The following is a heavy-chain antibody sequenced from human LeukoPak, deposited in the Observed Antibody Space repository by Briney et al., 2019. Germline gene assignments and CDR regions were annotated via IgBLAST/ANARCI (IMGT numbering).Heavy chain of an antibody. Sequence: SETLSLTCAVYGGSFSGYYWSWIRQPPGKGLEWIGEINHSGSTNYNPSLKSRVTISVDTSKNQFSLKLSSVTAADTAVYCCARVAAAGTRNFDYWGQGTLVTVSS. CDR2: INHSGST. J-gene: IGHJ4*02. V-gene: IGHV4-34*01. CDR3: ARVAAAGTRNFDY. CDR1: GGSFSGYY. D-gene: IGHD6-13*01.